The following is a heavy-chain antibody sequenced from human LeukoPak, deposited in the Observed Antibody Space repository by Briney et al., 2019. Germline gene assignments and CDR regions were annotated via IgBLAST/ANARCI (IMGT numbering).Heavy chain of an antibody. D-gene: IGHD4-23*01. Sequence: SETLSLTCAVYGGSFSGYYWSWIRQPPGKGLEWIGEINHSGSTNYDPSLKSRVTMSVDTSKNQFSLKLSSLTAADTAMYYCARREPHGDYGGKIRYYYYMDVWGKGTTITISS. CDR2: INHSGST. CDR1: GGSFSGYY. J-gene: IGHJ6*03. CDR3: ARREPHGDYGGKIRYYYYMDV. V-gene: IGHV4-34*01.